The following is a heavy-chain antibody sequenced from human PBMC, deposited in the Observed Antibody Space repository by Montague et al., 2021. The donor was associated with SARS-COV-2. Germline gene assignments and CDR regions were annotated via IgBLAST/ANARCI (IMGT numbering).Heavy chain of an antibody. Sequence: SETLSLTCAVYSGSFSDYYWTWVRRPPGKGLEWIGEINHTGSASYNPSLKSRVTLSKDTSKNQFSLKLRSLTAADTAVYYCARGQVTISGVLIFIPAAGPLDVWGQGTLVTVSS. CDR2: INHTGSA. J-gene: IGHJ3*01. CDR1: SGSFSDYY. D-gene: IGHD3-3*01. V-gene: IGHV4-34*01. CDR3: ARGQVTISGVLIFIPAAGPLDV.